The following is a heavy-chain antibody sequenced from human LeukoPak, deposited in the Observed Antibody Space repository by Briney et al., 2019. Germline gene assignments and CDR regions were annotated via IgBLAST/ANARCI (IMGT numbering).Heavy chain of an antibody. CDR2: ISSGSSTI. CDR3: ARVSNYGGADY. Sequence: GGSLRLSCAASGFTFIGYNLNWVRQAPGKGLEWVSYISSGSSTIYYTDSVKGRFTISRDNAKNSLYLQLSSLRDEDTAVYYCARVSNYGGADYWGQGTLVTVSS. V-gene: IGHV3-48*02. CDR1: GFTFIGYN. D-gene: IGHD4-23*01. J-gene: IGHJ4*02.